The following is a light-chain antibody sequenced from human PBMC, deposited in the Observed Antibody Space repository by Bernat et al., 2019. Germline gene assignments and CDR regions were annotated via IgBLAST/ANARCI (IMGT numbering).Light chain of an antibody. CDR1: SSDVGGYNY. Sequence: QSALTQPPSASRSPGQSVTISCTGTSSDVGGYNYVSWYQQHPGKAPKLMIYDVNKWPSGVPDRFSGSKSGNTASLTVSGLQAEDEADYYCSSYSGSNNFVFGTGTKVTVL. J-gene: IGLJ1*01. CDR2: DVN. V-gene: IGLV2-8*02. CDR3: SSYSGSNNFV.